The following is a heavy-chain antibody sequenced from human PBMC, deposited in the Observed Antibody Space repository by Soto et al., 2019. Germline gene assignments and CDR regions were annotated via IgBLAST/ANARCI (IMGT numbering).Heavy chain of an antibody. D-gene: IGHD4-17*01. V-gene: IGHV3-30-3*01. CDR3: AIDYGDYAGYFDY. J-gene: IGHJ4*02. CDR2: ISYDGSNK. Sequence: QVQLVESGGGVVQPGRSLRLSCAASGFTFSSYAMHWVRQAPGKGLEWVAVISYDGSNKYYADSVKGRFTISRDNSKNTLYLQMNSLRAEDTAVYYCAIDYGDYAGYFDYWGQGTLVTVSS. CDR1: GFTFSSYA.